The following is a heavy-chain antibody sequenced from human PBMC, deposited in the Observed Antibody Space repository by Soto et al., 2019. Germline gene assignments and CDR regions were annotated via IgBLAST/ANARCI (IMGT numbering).Heavy chain of an antibody. Sequence: EVQLVESGGGLIQPGGSLRLSCAASGFTVSSHFMTWVRQAPGKGLEWVSVIYSGGYTDYADSVKGRFTISRDNSKNTLYLQMNSLRAEDTAVYYCARVGYGSNCGGDCFWGQGTLVTVSS. CDR1: GFTVSSHF. D-gene: IGHD2-21*02. V-gene: IGHV3-53*01. CDR3: ARVGYGSNCGGDCF. CDR2: IYSGGYT. J-gene: IGHJ4*02.